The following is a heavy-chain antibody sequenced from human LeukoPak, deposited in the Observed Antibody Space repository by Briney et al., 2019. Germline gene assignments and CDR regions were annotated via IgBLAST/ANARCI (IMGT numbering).Heavy chain of an antibody. V-gene: IGHV1-69*13. CDR1: GGTFSSYA. J-gene: IGHJ6*02. CDR3: ARTYYDFWSHQNHYYYYGMDV. CDR2: IIPIFGTA. D-gene: IGHD3-3*01. Sequence: SVNVSCTASGGTFSSYAISWVRQAPGQRLEWMGGIIPIFGTANYAQKFQGRVTITADESTSTAYMELSSLRSEDTAVYYCARTYYDFWSHQNHYYYYGMDVWGQGTTVTVSS.